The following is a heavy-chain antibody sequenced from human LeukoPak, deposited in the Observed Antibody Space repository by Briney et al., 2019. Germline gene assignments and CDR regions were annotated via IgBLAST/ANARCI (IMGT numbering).Heavy chain of an antibody. V-gene: IGHV3-15*01. D-gene: IGHD5-24*01. CDR3: ARGRGLPLFDY. CDR1: GFTFSNAW. Sequence: PGGSLRLSCAASGFTFSNAWMSWVRQAPGKGLEWVGRIKSKTDGGTTDYAAPVKGRFTISRDNAKNSLYLQMNSLRAEDTAVYYCARGRGLPLFDYWGQGTLVTVSS. J-gene: IGHJ4*02. CDR2: IKSKTDGGTT.